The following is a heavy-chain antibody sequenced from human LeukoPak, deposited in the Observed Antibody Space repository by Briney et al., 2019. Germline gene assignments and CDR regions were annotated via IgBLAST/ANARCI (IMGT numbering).Heavy chain of an antibody. D-gene: IGHD1-26*01. Sequence: SETLSLTCTVSDDPINSGVYYWNWIRQPAGKGLEWIGHIYTSGTATNSNPSLKSRVAISLDTSKNHFSLKLSSVTAADTAVYYCARAKKRSGRSRNFYLDVWGKGTTVTVSS. CDR3: ARAKKRSGRSRNFYLDV. J-gene: IGHJ6*03. CDR1: DDPINSGVYY. CDR2: IYTSGTAT. V-gene: IGHV4-61*09.